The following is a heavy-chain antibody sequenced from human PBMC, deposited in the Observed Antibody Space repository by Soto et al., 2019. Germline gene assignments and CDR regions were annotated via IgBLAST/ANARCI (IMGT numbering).Heavy chain of an antibody. V-gene: IGHV3-30*18. CDR3: AKGPIVPARPTFDS. J-gene: IGHJ4*02. CDR2: ISSDGGQR. CDR1: GFPFSTYG. Sequence: QVQLVESGGGVVQSGRSLRLSCAASGFPFSTYGMHWVRQAPGKGLEWVAVISSDGGQRHFADSVKGRFTVSRDNSKNTLYLQMNSLRGEDTAMYYCAKGPIVPARPTFDSCGQGTLVTVSS. D-gene: IGHD1-26*01.